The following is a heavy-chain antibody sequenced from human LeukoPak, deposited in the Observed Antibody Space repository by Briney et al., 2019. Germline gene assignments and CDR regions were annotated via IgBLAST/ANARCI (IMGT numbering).Heavy chain of an antibody. D-gene: IGHD3-22*01. Sequence: ASVKVSCKASGGTFSSYAISWVRQAPGQGLVWMGGIIPIFGTANYAQKFQGRVTITADKSTSTAYMELSSLRSEDTAVYYCATAYYYDSSEACWFDPWGQGTLVTVSS. J-gene: IGHJ5*02. CDR3: ATAYYYDSSEACWFDP. CDR1: GGTFSSYA. CDR2: IIPIFGTA. V-gene: IGHV1-69*06.